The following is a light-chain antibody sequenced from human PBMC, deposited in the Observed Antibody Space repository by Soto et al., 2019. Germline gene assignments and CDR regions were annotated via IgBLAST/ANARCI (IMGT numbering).Light chain of an antibody. V-gene: IGKV3-20*01. J-gene: IGKJ1*01. CDR1: QSVSSY. CDR2: DTS. CDR3: HQYGGSPGT. Sequence: EIVLTQSPATLSLAPGERATLSCRASQSVSSYLAWYQQKPGQAPRLLIYDTSSRATGVPDRFSGSGSGTDFTLTISRLEPEDFAVYYCHQYGGSPGTLGQGTKVEIK.